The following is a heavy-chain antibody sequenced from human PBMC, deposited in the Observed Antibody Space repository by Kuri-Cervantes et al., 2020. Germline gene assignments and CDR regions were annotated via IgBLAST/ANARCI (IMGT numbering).Heavy chain of an antibody. Sequence: ASVKVSCKASGYTFTSYAMHWVRQAPGQRLEWMGWINAGNGNTNYAQKLQGRVTMTTDTSTSTAYMELRSLRSDDTAVYYCARDASSSWSIYYYYYMDVWGKGTTVTVSS. CDR1: GYTFTSYA. CDR2: INAGNGNT. J-gene: IGHJ6*03. CDR3: ARDASSSWSIYYYYYMDV. V-gene: IGHV1-3*01. D-gene: IGHD6-13*01.